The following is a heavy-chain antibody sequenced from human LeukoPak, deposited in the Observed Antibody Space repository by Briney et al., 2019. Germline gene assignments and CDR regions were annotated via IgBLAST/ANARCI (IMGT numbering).Heavy chain of an antibody. D-gene: IGHD2-2*01. CDR3: ARSTRMAAYYHMDV. CDR2: ISSSSSYI. Sequence: GGSLRLSCAASGFTFSSYSMNWVRQAPGKGLEWVSSISSSSSYIYYADSVKGRFTISRDNAKNSLYLQMNSLRAEDTAVYYCARSTRMAAYYHMDVWGKGTTVTVSS. CDR1: GFTFSSYS. J-gene: IGHJ6*03. V-gene: IGHV3-21*01.